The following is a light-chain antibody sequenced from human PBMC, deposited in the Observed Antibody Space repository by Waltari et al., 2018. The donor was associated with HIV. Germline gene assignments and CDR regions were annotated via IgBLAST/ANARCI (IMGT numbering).Light chain of an antibody. Sequence: QSVLTQPPSASGTPGQGVTISCSGSTSNIGQNTVNWYQQFPGTAPKLLIYSNNQRPSGVPDRFSVSKSGTSASLAITGLQSEDDTDYYCAAWDDSLNAVVFGGGTKLTVL. CDR3: AAWDDSLNAVV. V-gene: IGLV1-44*01. CDR2: SNN. CDR1: TSNIGQNT. J-gene: IGLJ2*01.